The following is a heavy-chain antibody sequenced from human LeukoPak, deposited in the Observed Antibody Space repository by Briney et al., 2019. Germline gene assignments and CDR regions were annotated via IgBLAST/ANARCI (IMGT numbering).Heavy chain of an antibody. Sequence: GGSLRLSCAASGFTFSDYYMTWIRQAPGKGLEWISYISSSGSIIYYADSVKGRFTISRDNAKNSLYLQMNSLRAEDTAVYYCARQRLGELSLYLTGRNWFDPWGQGTLVTVSS. D-gene: IGHD3-16*02. CDR3: ARQRLGELSLYLTGRNWFDP. J-gene: IGHJ5*02. CDR2: ISSSGSII. CDR1: GFTFSDYY. V-gene: IGHV3-11*04.